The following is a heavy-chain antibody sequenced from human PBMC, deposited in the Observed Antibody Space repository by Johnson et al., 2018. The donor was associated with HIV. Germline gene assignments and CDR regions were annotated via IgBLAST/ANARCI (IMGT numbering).Heavy chain of an antibody. V-gene: IGHV3-11*04. J-gene: IGHJ3*02. Sequence: QVLLVESGGGVVQPGRSLRLSCAASGFTFSDYYMSWIRQTPGKGLEWLSYISSSASTIYYADSVKGRFTISRDNAKNSLFLQMNSLRAEDTAVYYCARGEYQLLSGGFAFDIWGQGTMVTVSS. CDR3: ARGEYQLLSGGFAFDI. CDR1: GFTFSDYY. D-gene: IGHD2-2*01. CDR2: ISSSASTI.